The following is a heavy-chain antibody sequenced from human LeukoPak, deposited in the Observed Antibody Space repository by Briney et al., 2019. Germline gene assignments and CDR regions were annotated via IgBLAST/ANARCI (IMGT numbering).Heavy chain of an antibody. CDR1: GFXFSSYE. CDR2: ISSSGSTI. D-gene: IGHD3-10*01. V-gene: IGHV3-48*03. Sequence: GGSLRLSCAASGFXFSSYEINWVRQAPGKGREWVSYISSSGSTIYYADSVKGRFTISRDNAKNSLYLQMNSLRAEDTAVYYCARDLYGSGQDGMDVWGQGTTVTVSS. J-gene: IGHJ6*02. CDR3: ARDLYGSGQDGMDV.